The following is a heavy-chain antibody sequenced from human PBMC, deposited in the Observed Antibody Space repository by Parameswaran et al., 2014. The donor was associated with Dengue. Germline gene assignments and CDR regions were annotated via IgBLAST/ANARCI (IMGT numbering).Heavy chain of an antibody. V-gene: IGHV3-72*01. CDR2: SRNKANSYTT. D-gene: IGHD1-26*01. Sequence: WIRQPPGKGLEWVGRSRNKANSYTTEYAASVKGRFTISRDDSKNSVYLQMNSLKTEDTAVYYCVRDYKWEVLGKGHYAMDVWGQGTTVTVSS. J-gene: IGHJ6*02. CDR3: VRDYKWEVLGKGHYAMDV.